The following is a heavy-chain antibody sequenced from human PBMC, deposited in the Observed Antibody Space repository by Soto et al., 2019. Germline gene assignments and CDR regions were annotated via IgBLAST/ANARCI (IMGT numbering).Heavy chain of an antibody. CDR1: GFIFSEST. D-gene: IGHD2-15*01. CDR3: VKQAHGLDGVAFDY. V-gene: IGHV3-64D*06. CDR2: VSTSGRST. Sequence: GGSLRLSCPASGFIFSESTIYWVRQVPGKGLEAISAVSTSGRSTYYADSVKDRFTISRDNSKNTLFLQMGSLRPEDTAIYYCVKQAHGLDGVAFDYWGQGTQVTVPS. J-gene: IGHJ4*02.